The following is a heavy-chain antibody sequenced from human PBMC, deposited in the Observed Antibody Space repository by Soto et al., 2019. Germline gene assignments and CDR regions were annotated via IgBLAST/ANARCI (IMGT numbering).Heavy chain of an antibody. CDR2: IKSKTDGGTT. J-gene: IGHJ4*02. CDR3: TTEGGAYYDILTGYEFDY. D-gene: IGHD3-9*01. CDR1: GFTFSNAW. Sequence: PGGSLRLSCAASGFTFSNAWMSWVRQAPGKGLEWVGRIKSKTDGGTTDYAAPVKGRFTISRDDSKNTLYLQMNSLKTEDTAVYYCTTEGGAYYDILTGYEFDYWGQGTLVTVSS. V-gene: IGHV3-15*01.